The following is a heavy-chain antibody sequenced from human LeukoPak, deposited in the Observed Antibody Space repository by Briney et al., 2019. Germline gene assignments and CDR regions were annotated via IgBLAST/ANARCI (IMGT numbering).Heavy chain of an antibody. J-gene: IGHJ4*02. D-gene: IGHD1-14*01. Sequence: GGSLRLSCAASGFTFSSYEMNWVRQAPGKGLEWVSYISSSGSTIYYADSVKGRFTISRDNAKNSLYLQMNSLRAEDTAVYYCAKNLVGRYPGPHQHWGQGTLVTVSS. CDR2: ISSSGSTI. CDR3: AKNLVGRYPGPHQH. V-gene: IGHV3-48*03. CDR1: GFTFSSYE.